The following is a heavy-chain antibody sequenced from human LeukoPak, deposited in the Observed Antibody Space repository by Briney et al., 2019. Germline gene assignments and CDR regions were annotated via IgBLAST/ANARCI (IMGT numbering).Heavy chain of an antibody. CDR3: ARGYDSSGYPTDNWYFDL. V-gene: IGHV4-34*01. CDR1: GGSFSGYY. CDR2: INHSGST. D-gene: IGHD3-22*01. J-gene: IGHJ2*01. Sequence: PSETLSLTCAVYGGSFSGYYWSWIRQPPGKGLEWIGEINHSGSTNYNPSLKSRVTISVDTSKNQFSLKLSSVTAADTAVYYCARGYDSSGYPTDNWYFDLWGRGTLVTVSS.